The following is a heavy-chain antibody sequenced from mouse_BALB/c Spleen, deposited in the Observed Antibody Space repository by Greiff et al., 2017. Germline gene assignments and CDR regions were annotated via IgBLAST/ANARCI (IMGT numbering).Heavy chain of an antibody. V-gene: IGHV3-2*02. CDR3: ARGNYGPIDY. D-gene: IGHD1-1*01. Sequence: EVKLQESGPGLVKPSQSLSLTCTVTGYSITSDYAWNWIRQFPGNKLEWMGYISYSGSTSYNPSLKSRISITRDTSKNQFFLQLNSVTTEDTATYYCARGNYGPIDYWGQGTTLTVSS. CDR2: ISYSGST. CDR1: GYSITSDYA. J-gene: IGHJ2*01.